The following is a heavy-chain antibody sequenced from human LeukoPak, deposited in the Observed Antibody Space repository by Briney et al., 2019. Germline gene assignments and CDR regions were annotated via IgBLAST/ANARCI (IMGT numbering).Heavy chain of an antibody. CDR1: GFTFSNAW. V-gene: IGHV3-15*01. Sequence: GGSLRLSCAASGFTFSNAWVSWVRQAPGKGLEWVGRIKSKTDGGTTDYAAPVKGRFTISRDDSQNTLYLQMNSLKTEDTAVYYCTTGAPRAYSGSYSNCWGQGTLVTVSS. D-gene: IGHD1-26*01. CDR3: TTGAPRAYSGSYSNC. J-gene: IGHJ4*02. CDR2: IKSKTDGGTT.